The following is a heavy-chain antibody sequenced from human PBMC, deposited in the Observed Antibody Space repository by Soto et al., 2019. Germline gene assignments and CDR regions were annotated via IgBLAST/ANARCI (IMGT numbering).Heavy chain of an antibody. Sequence: ASVKVSCKVSGYTLTELSMHWVRQAPGKGLEWMGGFDPEDGETIYAQKFQGRVTMTEDTSTVTAYMELSSLRSEDTAVYYFAANVGPPIAVPGSNDYWGQGTLVTVST. CDR1: GYTLTELS. V-gene: IGHV1-24*01. J-gene: IGHJ4*02. D-gene: IGHD6-19*01. CDR3: AANVGPPIAVPGSNDY. CDR2: FDPEDGET.